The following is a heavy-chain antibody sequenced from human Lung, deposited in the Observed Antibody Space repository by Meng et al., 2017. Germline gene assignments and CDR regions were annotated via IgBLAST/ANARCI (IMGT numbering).Heavy chain of an antibody. V-gene: IGHV4-34*01. D-gene: IGHD4-11*01. CDR1: GGSFSDYY. CDR3: ARGPTTMAHDFDY. Sequence: VMLQPWGAGLLNPSETLSLTCVVSGGSFSDYYWSWIRQPPGKGLEWIGEINHSGSTNYNPSLESRATISVDTSQNNLSLKLSSVTAADSAVYYCARGPTTMAHDFDYWGQGTLVTVSS. CDR2: INHSGST. J-gene: IGHJ4*02.